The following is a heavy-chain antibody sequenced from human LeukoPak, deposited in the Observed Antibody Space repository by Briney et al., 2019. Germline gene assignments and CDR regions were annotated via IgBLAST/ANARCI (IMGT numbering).Heavy chain of an antibody. CDR1: GFTFSSYA. V-gene: IGHV3-23*01. CDR3: AKLPLYYDSSHDY. D-gene: IGHD3-22*01. J-gene: IGHJ4*02. Sequence: GGSLRLSCAASGFTFSSYAMSWVRQAPGKGLEWVSAISGSGGSTYYADSVKDRFTISRDNSKNTLYLQMNSLRAEDTAVYYCAKLPLYYDSSHDYWGQGTLVTVSS. CDR2: ISGSGGST.